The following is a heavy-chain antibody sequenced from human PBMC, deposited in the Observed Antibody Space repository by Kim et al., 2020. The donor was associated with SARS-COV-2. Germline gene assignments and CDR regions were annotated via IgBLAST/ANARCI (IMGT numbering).Heavy chain of an antibody. CDR3: TRGGAAGTFDY. Sequence: GGSLRLSCAASGFTFSTYWMHWVRQAPGKGLVWVSHVDGDGTRTTYADSVKGRFTVSRDNAKNTLFLQMNGLSAGDTAIYYCTRGGAAGTFDYWGRGTLGTVSS. CDR2: VDGDGTRT. CDR1: GFTFSTYW. V-gene: IGHV3-74*01. D-gene: IGHD6-13*01. J-gene: IGHJ4*01.